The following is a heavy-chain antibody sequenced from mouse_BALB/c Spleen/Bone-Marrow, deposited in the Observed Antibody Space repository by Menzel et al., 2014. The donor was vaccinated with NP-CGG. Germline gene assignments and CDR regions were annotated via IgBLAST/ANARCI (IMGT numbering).Heavy chain of an antibody. Sequence: QVQLKESGAELVKPGASVKLSCKASGYTSTNYWMHWVKQRPGQGLEWIGEINPSNGRTNYNEKFKSKATLTVDKSSSTAYMQLSSLTSEDSAVYYCARGFDYWGQGTTLTVSS. CDR1: GYTSTNYW. V-gene: IGHV1S81*02. J-gene: IGHJ2*01. CDR3: ARGFDY. CDR2: INPSNGRT.